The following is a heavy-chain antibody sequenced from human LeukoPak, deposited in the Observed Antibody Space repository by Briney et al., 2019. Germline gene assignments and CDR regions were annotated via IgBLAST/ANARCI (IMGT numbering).Heavy chain of an antibody. CDR3: ARDIYYYDSSGYYFPGGSDY. V-gene: IGHV3-30*03. Sequence: PGRSLRLSCAASGFSFKDYNMHWVRQAPGKGLEWVAVITYDGSNKYYTDSVKGRFTISRDNAKNSLYLQMNSLRAEDTAVYYCARDIYYYDSSGYYFPGGSDYWGQGTLVTVSS. D-gene: IGHD3-22*01. CDR2: ITYDGSNK. CDR1: GFSFKDYN. J-gene: IGHJ4*02.